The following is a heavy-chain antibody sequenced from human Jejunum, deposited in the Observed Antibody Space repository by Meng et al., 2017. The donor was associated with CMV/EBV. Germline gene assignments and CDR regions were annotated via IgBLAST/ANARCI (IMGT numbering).Heavy chain of an antibody. CDR3: AKPRPLYGDYAYYYYGMDV. Sequence: SSYAISWVRQAPGKGLEWVSAISGSGGSTYYADSVKGRFTISRDNSKNTLYLQMNSLRAEDTAVYYCAKPRPLYGDYAYYYYGMDVWGQGTTVTVSS. V-gene: IGHV3-23*01. D-gene: IGHD4-17*01. CDR1: SSYA. J-gene: IGHJ6*02. CDR2: ISGSGGST.